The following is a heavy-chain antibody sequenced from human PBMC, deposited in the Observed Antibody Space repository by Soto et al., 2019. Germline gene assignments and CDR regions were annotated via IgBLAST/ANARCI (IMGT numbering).Heavy chain of an antibody. J-gene: IGHJ4*02. CDR3: AKDKWGYCSGGSCYTEYYFDY. V-gene: IGHV3-23*01. CDR1: GFTFSSYA. Sequence: EVQLLESGGGLVQPGGSLRLSCAASGFTFSSYAMSWVRQAPGKGLEGVSAISGSGGSTYYADSVKGRFTISRDNSKNTLYLQMNSLRAEDTAVYYCAKDKWGYCSGGSCYTEYYFDYWGQGTLVTVSS. CDR2: ISGSGGST. D-gene: IGHD2-15*01.